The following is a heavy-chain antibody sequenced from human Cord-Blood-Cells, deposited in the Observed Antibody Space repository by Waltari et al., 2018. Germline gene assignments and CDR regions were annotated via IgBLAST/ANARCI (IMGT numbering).Heavy chain of an antibody. CDR3: ARFPSRRGGAFDI. J-gene: IGHJ3*02. CDR2: ISSSSSTI. D-gene: IGHD3-10*01. Sequence: EVQLVESGGGLVEPGGSLRLSCAVPGFTSSVYSMNWVRQARGKGLEWVSYISSSSSTIYYADSVKGRFTISRDNAKNSLYLQMNSLRAEDTAVYYCARFPSRRGGAFDIWGQGTMVTVSS. V-gene: IGHV3-48*01. CDR1: GFTSSVYS.